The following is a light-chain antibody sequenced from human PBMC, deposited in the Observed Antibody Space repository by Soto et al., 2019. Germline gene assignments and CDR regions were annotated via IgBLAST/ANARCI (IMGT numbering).Light chain of an antibody. CDR1: QSISTS. V-gene: IGKV1-5*03. CDR3: QQYNTSSRT. CDR2: RAS. Sequence: DIQMTQSPSTLSACVGDRVTTTCRASQSISTSLAWFQQKPGKAPNLLIYRASSLQGGVPSRFSGSGSGTEFTLTISSLQPDDFATYYCQQYNTSSRTFGQGTKVAIK. J-gene: IGKJ1*01.